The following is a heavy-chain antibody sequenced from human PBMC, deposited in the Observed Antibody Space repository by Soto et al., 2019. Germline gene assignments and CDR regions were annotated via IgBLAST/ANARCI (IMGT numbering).Heavy chain of an antibody. CDR3: ARDYSRSSEWFDYYYGMDV. CDR2: IWYDGSNK. CDR1: VFTFRSYC. D-gene: IGHD6-6*01. Sequence: GGSMRLSIAASVFTFRSYCMHWVRPAPGKGLEWVAVIWYDGSNKYYADSVKGRFTISRDNSKNTLYLQMNSLRAEDTAVYYCARDYSRSSEWFDYYYGMDVCGQGTTVTVSS. V-gene: IGHV3-33*01. J-gene: IGHJ6*02.